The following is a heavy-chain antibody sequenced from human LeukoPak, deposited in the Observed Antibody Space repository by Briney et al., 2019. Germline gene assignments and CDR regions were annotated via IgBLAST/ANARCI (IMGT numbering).Heavy chain of an antibody. V-gene: IGHV3-23*01. D-gene: IGHD3-22*01. J-gene: IGHJ4*02. CDR1: GFTFSAYA. CDR2: ISGSGTST. CDR3: AKSRLPYDSPKYYFDY. Sequence: GGSLRLSCAASGFTFSAYAMNWVRQAPGKGLKWISSISGSGTSTYYADSVKGRFSISRDNSKNTLYLQMNSLRAEDTAIYYCAKSRLPYDSPKYYFDYWGQGTLVTVSS.